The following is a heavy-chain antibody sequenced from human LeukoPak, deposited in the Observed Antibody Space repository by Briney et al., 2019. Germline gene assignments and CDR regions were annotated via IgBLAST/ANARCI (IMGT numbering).Heavy chain of an antibody. CDR3: AFGVRPVYYYYAMDV. Sequence: ASVKVSCKASGYIFSNYDINWVRQAPGHGLEWMGWMNPNSGRRVYAQKFQGRVTMTRNSSINTAYMELSSLRSEDTAVYYCAFGVRPVYYYYAMDVWGKGTTVTVSS. V-gene: IGHV1-8*01. CDR1: GYIFSNYD. J-gene: IGHJ6*04. D-gene: IGHD3-10*01. CDR2: MNPNSGRR.